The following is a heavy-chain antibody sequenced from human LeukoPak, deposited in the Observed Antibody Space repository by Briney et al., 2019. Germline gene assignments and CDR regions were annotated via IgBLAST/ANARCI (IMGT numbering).Heavy chain of an antibody. CDR1: GFTFSSYS. CDR2: ISTGSSRI. CDR3: AREGSLAD. D-gene: IGHD3-3*02. J-gene: IGHJ4*02. V-gene: IGHV3-48*02. Sequence: GGSLRLSCAASGFTFSSYSMSWVRQAPGKGLEWISYISTGSSRIYYADSVKGRVTISRDNAKNSLFLQMNSLRDEDTAVYYCAREGSLADWGQGTLITVSS.